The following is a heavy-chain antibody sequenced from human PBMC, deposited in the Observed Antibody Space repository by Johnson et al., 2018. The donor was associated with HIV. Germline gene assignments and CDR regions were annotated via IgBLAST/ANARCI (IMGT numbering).Heavy chain of an antibody. Sequence: VQLVESGGGLVKPGGSLRLSCAASGFTSSNAWMSWVRQAPGKGLEWVGRIKSKTDGGTTDYAAPVKGRLTISRDASKNTLYLQMNSLKTEDTAVYYCTPDGYNLGGAFDIWGQGTMVTVSS. CDR1: GFTSSNAW. CDR2: IKSKTDGGTT. CDR3: TPDGYNLGGAFDI. V-gene: IGHV3-15*01. J-gene: IGHJ3*02. D-gene: IGHD5-24*01.